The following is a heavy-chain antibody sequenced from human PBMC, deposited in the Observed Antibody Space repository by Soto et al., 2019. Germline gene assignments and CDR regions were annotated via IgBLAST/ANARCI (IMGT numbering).Heavy chain of an antibody. V-gene: IGHV4-61*01. D-gene: IGHD6-13*01. J-gene: IGHJ4*02. CDR1: GGSVSSGSYY. CDR3: AGLIAAAETFAY. CDR2: IYYSGST. Sequence: PSETLSLTCTVSGGSVSSGSYYWSWIRQPPGKGLEWIGYIYYSGSTNYNPSLKSRVTISVDTSKNQFSLKLSSVTAADTAVYYCAGLIAAAETFAYWGQGTLVTVSS.